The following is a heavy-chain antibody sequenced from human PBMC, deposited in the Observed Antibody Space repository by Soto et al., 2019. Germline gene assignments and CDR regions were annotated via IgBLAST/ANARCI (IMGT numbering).Heavy chain of an antibody. V-gene: IGHV4-59*01. CDR1: GGSISSYY. CDR2: IYYSGST. J-gene: IGHJ4*02. Sequence: SETLSLTCTVSGGSISSYYWSWIRQPPGKGLEWIGYIYYSGSTNYNPSLKSRVTISVDTSKNQFSLKLSSVTAADTAVYYCARELYSSLFDYWGQGTLVTVSS. CDR3: ARELYSSLFDY. D-gene: IGHD6-19*01.